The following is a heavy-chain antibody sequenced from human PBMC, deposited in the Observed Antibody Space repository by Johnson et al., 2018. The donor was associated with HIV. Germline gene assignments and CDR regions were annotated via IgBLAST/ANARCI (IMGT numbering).Heavy chain of an antibody. D-gene: IGHD3-9*01. CDR2: ISYDGSNK. V-gene: IGHV3-30*14. CDR1: GFTFSSYA. J-gene: IGHJ3*02. CDR3: ARESVILTGYPNAFDI. Sequence: VQLVESGGGVVQPGRSLRLSCAASGFTFSSYAMHWVRQAPGKGLEWVAVISYDGSNKYYADSVKGRFTISRDNSKNTLYLQMNSLRADDTDVYYCARESVILTGYPNAFDIWGQGTMVTVSS.